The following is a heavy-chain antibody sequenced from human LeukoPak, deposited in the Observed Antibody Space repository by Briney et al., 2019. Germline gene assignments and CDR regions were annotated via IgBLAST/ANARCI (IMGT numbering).Heavy chain of an antibody. D-gene: IGHD6-6*01. J-gene: IGHJ4*02. CDR3: AKDRVPLAARPLHFDY. CDR2: ISGSGGST. V-gene: IGHV3-23*01. CDR1: GFTFSSYA. Sequence: PGGSLRLSCAASGFTFSSYAMSWVRQAPGKGLEWVSAISGSGGSTYYADPVKGRFTISRDNSKNTLYLQMNSLRAEDTAVYYCAKDRVPLAARPLHFDYWGQGALVTVSS.